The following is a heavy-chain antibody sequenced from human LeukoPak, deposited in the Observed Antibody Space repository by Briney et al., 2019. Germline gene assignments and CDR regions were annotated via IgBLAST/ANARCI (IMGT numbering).Heavy chain of an antibody. J-gene: IGHJ4*02. Sequence: PGGSLRLSYAAYAITFSSYAMSWVRQAPGKGLEWVSAIGPSGASTYYTDSVKGRFTISRDNSKNTLYLQTNSLRAEDTAVYYCAKKGGNSGFFDSWGQGTLVTVSS. CDR1: AITFSSYA. D-gene: IGHD4-23*01. V-gene: IGHV3-23*01. CDR2: IGPSGAST. CDR3: AKKGGNSGFFDS.